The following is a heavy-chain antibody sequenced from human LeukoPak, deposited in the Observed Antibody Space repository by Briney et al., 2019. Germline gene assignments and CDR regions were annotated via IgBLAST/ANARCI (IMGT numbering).Heavy chain of an antibody. D-gene: IGHD3-10*01. CDR2: ISGSGGST. J-gene: IGHJ4*02. CDR1: GFTFSSYA. CDR3: AKASTMVRGVIITRGYFDY. Sequence: PGGSLRLSCAASGFTFSSYAMSWVRQAPGKGLEWVSAISGSGGSTYYADSVKGRFTISRDNSKNTLYLQMNSLRAEDMAVYYCAKASTMVRGVIITRGYFDYWGQGTLVTVSS. V-gene: IGHV3-23*01.